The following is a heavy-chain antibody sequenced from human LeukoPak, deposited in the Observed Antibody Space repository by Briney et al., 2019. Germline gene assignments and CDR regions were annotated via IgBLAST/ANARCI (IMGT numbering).Heavy chain of an antibody. D-gene: IGHD3-3*01. Sequence: ASVKVSCKASGYTFTSYDINWVRQATGQGLEWMGWMNPNSGNTGYAQKFQGRVTMTRNTSISTAYMELSSLRSEDTAVYYCAAADAWGNFWSSYYNRWGQGTLVTVSS. J-gene: IGHJ5*02. CDR2: MNPNSGNT. CDR1: GYTFTSYD. CDR3: AAADAWGNFWSSYYNR. V-gene: IGHV1-8*01.